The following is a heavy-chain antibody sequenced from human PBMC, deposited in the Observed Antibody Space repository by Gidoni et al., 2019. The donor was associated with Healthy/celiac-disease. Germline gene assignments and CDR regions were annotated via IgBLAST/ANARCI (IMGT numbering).Heavy chain of an antibody. V-gene: IGHV4-31*03. Sequence: QVQLQESGPGLVKPSQTLSLTCTFSGGSISSGGYYWSWIRQHPGKGLEWIGYIYYSGSTYYNPSLKSRVTISVDTSKNQFSLKLSSVTAADTAVYYCARDIVVVPAAIPEGAFDIWGQGTMVTVSS. J-gene: IGHJ3*02. D-gene: IGHD2-2*01. CDR2: IYYSGST. CDR3: ARDIVVVPAAIPEGAFDI. CDR1: GGSISSGGYY.